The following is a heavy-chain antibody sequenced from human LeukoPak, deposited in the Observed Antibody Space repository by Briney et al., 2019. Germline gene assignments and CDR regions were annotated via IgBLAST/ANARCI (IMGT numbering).Heavy chain of an antibody. V-gene: IGHV1-24*01. CDR2: FDPEDGET. D-gene: IGHD3-10*01. Sequence: ASVKVSCKVSGYTLTELSMHWVRQAPGKGLEWMGDFDPEDGETLYAQKFQGRVTMTEDTSTDTAYMELSSLRSEDTAVYYCATADASVVRGVISGVDVWGKGTTVTVSS. CDR1: GYTLTELS. CDR3: ATADASVVRGVISGVDV. J-gene: IGHJ6*04.